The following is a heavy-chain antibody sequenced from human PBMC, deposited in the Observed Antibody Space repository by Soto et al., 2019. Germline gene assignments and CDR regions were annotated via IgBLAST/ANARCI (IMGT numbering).Heavy chain of an antibody. Sequence: PVGSLSLSCAASGFTFSSYARSWVRQAPGKGLEWVSAISGSGGSTSYADSVKGRFTISRDNSKNTLYLQMNSLRAEDTAVYYCAKALPNTAMGHDYYYGMDVWGQGTTVTVSS. CDR1: GFTFSSYA. CDR2: ISGSGGST. CDR3: AKALPNTAMGHDYYYGMDV. V-gene: IGHV3-23*01. D-gene: IGHD5-18*01. J-gene: IGHJ6*02.